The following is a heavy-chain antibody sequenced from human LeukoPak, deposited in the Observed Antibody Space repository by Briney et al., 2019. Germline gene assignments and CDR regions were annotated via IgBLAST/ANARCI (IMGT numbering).Heavy chain of an antibody. V-gene: IGHV3-23*01. CDR2: ISGSGGST. CDR3: AKSLLAAHTYYYYGMDV. J-gene: IGHJ6*02. Sequence: GGSLRLSCAASGFTFSSYAMSWVRQAPGEGLEWVSAISGSGGSTYYADSVKGRFTISRDNSKNTLYLQMNSLRAEDTAVYYCAKSLLAAHTYYYYGMDVWGQGTTVTVSS. D-gene: IGHD6-13*01. CDR1: GFTFSSYA.